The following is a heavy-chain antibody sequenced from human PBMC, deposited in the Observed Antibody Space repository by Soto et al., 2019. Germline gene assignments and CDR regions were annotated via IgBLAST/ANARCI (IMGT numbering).Heavy chain of an antibody. CDR3: AKARADYYGSGSPIDY. V-gene: IGHV3-23*01. CDR1: GFTFSSYA. Sequence: EVQLLESGGGLVQPGGSLRLSCAASGFTFSSYAMRWVRQAPGKGLEWVSAISGSGGSTYYADSVKGRFTISRDNSKNTLYLQMNSLRAEDTAVYYCAKARADYYGSGSPIDYWGQGTLVTVSS. D-gene: IGHD3-10*01. J-gene: IGHJ4*02. CDR2: ISGSGGST.